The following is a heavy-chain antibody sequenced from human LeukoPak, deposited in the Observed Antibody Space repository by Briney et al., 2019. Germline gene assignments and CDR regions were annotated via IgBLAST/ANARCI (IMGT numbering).Heavy chain of an antibody. CDR3: AKDIMGSSSWYAFDS. Sequence: GGSLRISCAASGFTFGDYAMHWVRQVPGKGLEWVSGISWDGVTLGYVGSVKGRFTISRDNAKNSLYLQMNSLRTEDTAFYYCAKDIMGSSSWYAFDSWGQGTLVTVSS. CDR2: ISWDGVTL. CDR1: GFTFGDYA. J-gene: IGHJ4*02. D-gene: IGHD6-13*01. V-gene: IGHV3-9*01.